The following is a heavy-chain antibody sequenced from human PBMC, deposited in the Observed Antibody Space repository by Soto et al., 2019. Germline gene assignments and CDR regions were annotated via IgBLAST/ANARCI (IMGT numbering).Heavy chain of an antibody. Sequence: GASVKVSCKASGYTFTSYYMHWVRQAPGQGLEWMGIINPSGGSTSYAQKFQGRVTMTRDTSTSTVYMELSSLRSEDTAVYYCARGAADDIVVVVAAIDYGMDVWGQGTTVTVSS. V-gene: IGHV1-46*01. D-gene: IGHD2-15*01. J-gene: IGHJ6*02. CDR1: GYTFTSYY. CDR3: ARGAADDIVVVVAAIDYGMDV. CDR2: INPSGGST.